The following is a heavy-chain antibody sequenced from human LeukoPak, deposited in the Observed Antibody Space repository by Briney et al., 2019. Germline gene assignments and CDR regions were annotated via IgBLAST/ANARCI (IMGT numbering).Heavy chain of an antibody. J-gene: IGHJ4*02. Sequence: GGSLRLSCAASGFTVSSNYMSWVRQAPGKGLECVSVINSDGRTYYADSVKGRFTISRDNSKNTLYLQMKSLRAEDTAMYYCARPLDSGSYGTGYWGQGTLVTVSS. CDR3: ARPLDSGSYGTGY. V-gene: IGHV3-53*01. CDR2: INSDGRT. D-gene: IGHD1-26*01. CDR1: GFTVSSNY.